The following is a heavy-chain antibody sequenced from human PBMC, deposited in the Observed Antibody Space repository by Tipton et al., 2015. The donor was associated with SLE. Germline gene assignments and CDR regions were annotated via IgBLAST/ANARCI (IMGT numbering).Heavy chain of an antibody. V-gene: IGHV3-30*02. Sequence: SLRLSCAASGFTFNSYGMHWVRQAPGKGLEWVAFVRYDGSDKYYADSVKVRFTVSRDNSKNTLYLQMNSLRADDTAVYYCARDLSPTEYDSGSLGYWGQGTLVTVSS. CDR3: ARDLSPTEYDSGSLGY. D-gene: IGHD1-26*01. J-gene: IGHJ4*02. CDR1: GFTFNSYG. CDR2: VRYDGSDK.